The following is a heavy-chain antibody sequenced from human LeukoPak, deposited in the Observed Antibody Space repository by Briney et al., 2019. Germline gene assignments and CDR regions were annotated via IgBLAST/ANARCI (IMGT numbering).Heavy chain of an antibody. V-gene: IGHV3-9*01. CDR3: AKDMRPNTIFGVVTPYYYGMDV. CDR2: ISWNSGSI. CDR1: GFTFDDYA. J-gene: IGHJ6*02. D-gene: IGHD3-3*01. Sequence: PGGSLRLSCAASGFTFDDYAMPWVRQAPGKGLEWVSGISWNSGSIGYADSVKGRFTISRDNAKNSLYLQMNSLRAEDTALYYCAKDMRPNTIFGVVTPYYYGMDVWGQGTTVTVSS.